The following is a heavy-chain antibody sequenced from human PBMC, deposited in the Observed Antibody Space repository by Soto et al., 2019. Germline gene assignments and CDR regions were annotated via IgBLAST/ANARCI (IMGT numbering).Heavy chain of an antibody. J-gene: IGHJ6*02. CDR1: GFTFSSYA. V-gene: IGHV3-23*01. D-gene: IGHD5-12*01. Sequence: GGSLRLSCAASGFTFSSYAMSWVRQAPGKGLEWVSAISGSGDSTYYADSVKGRFTISRDNSKNTLYLQTNSLRAEDTAVYYCAKPVAVIVATICMDVWGQGTTVTVSS. CDR3: AKPVAVIVATICMDV. CDR2: ISGSGDST.